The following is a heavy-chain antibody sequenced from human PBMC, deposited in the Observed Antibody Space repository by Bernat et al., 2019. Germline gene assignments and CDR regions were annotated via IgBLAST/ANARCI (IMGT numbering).Heavy chain of an antibody. V-gene: IGHV4-39*01. D-gene: IGHD5-12*01. CDR2: FYYRWST. CDR1: GGSISSSSYY. CDR3: ARRVNNGYDSSFDY. J-gene: IGHJ4*02. Sequence: QVQLQQWGAGLLKPSETLSLTCAVYGGSISSSSYYWGWIRQPPGQGLEGIGSFYYRWSTYYNPSLKLRVTISVYTSTNQFSLRLSSVTAADTAVYYCARRVNNGYDSSFDYWGQGILVTVSS.